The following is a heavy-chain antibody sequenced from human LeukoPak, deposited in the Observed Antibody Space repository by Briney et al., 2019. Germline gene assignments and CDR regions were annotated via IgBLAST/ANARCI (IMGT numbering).Heavy chain of an antibody. D-gene: IGHD1-7*01. V-gene: IGHV3-23*01. CDR3: ARKAGITGTSYYMDV. Sequence: GGSLRLSWAASGFTFSSYAMSWVRQAPGKGLEWVSAISGSGGSTYYADSVKGRFTISRDNSKNTLYLQRNSLRAEDTAVYYCARKAGITGTSYYMDVWGKGTTVTVSS. J-gene: IGHJ6*03. CDR2: ISGSGGST. CDR1: GFTFSSYA.